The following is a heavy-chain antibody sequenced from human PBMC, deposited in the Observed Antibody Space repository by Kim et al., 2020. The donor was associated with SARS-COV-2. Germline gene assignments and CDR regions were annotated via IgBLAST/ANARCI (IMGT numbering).Heavy chain of an antibody. CDR1: GFTFSNYC. CDR3: ASRIYTSFDA. J-gene: IGHJ5*02. V-gene: IGHV3-74*01. CDR2: INSDGNRT. Sequence: GGSLRLSCAASGFTFSNYCMHWVRQAPGKGLVWVSHINSDGNRTTYADSVKGRFTVSRDNAKNTLYLQMNSLRAEDTAMYYCASRIYTSFDAWGQGTLVTVSS.